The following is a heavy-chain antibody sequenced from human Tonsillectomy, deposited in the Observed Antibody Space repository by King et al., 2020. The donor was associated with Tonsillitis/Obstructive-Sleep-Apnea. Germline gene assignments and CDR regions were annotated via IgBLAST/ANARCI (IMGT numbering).Heavy chain of an antibody. D-gene: IGHD6-19*01. CDR1: GGSISSSSYY. V-gene: IGHV4-39*01. CDR3: ARGSSGPLGDWFDP. CDR2: IYYSGST. Sequence: QLQESGPGLVKPSETLSLTCTVSGGSISSSSYYWGWIRQPPGKGLEWIGSIYYSGSTYYNPSLKSRVTISVDTSKNQFSLKLSSVTAADTAVYYCARGSSGPLGDWFDPWGQGTLVTVSS. J-gene: IGHJ5*02.